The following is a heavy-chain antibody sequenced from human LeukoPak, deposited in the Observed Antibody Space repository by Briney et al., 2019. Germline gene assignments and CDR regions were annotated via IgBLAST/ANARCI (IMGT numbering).Heavy chain of an antibody. CDR2: IGIAGDT. V-gene: IGHV3-13*01. D-gene: IGHD1-26*01. Sequence: GGSLRLSCSVSGFTFSTYWMHWVRQAPGKGLVWVSGIGIAGDTYYPTSVKGRFSISRENARNFLFLQMNNLRAGDTAIYYCARDLDPLMGSTAYFDLWGRGTLVTVSS. CDR1: GFTFSTYW. CDR3: ARDLDPLMGSTAYFDL. J-gene: IGHJ2*01.